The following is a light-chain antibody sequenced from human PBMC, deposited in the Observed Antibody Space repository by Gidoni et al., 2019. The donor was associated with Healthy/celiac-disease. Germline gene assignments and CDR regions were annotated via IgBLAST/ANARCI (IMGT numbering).Light chain of an antibody. V-gene: IGLV1-40*01. Sequence: QSVMTQPPSVSGAPGQRVTISCTGSSSNIGAGYDVPWYQQLPGTAPKLLIYGNSNRPSGVPDRFSGSKSGTSASLAITRLQAEDEADYYCQSYDSSLSAHVVFGGGTKLTVL. CDR3: QSYDSSLSAHVV. CDR1: SSNIGAGYD. J-gene: IGLJ2*01. CDR2: GNS.